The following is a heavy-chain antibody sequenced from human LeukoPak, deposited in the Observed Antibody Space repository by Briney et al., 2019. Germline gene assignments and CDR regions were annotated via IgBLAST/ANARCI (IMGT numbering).Heavy chain of an antibody. D-gene: IGHD1-26*01. Sequence: ASVKVSCKASGGTFSSYAISWVRQAPGQGLEWMGGIIPIFGTANYAQKFQGRVTMTRNTSISTAYMELSSLRSEDTAVYYCARGGRGSYYYYYYYMDVWGKGTTVTISS. CDR3: ARGGRGSYYYYYYYMDV. J-gene: IGHJ6*03. V-gene: IGHV1-69*05. CDR2: IIPIFGTA. CDR1: GGTFSSYA.